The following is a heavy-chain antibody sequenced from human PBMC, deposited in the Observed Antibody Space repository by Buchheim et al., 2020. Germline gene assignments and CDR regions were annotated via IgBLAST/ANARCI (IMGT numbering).Heavy chain of an antibody. CDR2: IKQDGSEK. V-gene: IGHV3-7*01. CDR3: ASQYNTGWCDH. J-gene: IGHJ5*02. CDR1: GFTFSSYW. Sequence: EVQLVESGGGLVQPGGSLRLSCAASGFTFSSYWMSWVRQAPGKGLEWVANIKQDGSEKYYVDSVKCRFTISRDNAKNSLYLEMNSLRAEDTGVYYCASQYNTGWCDHWGQGTL. D-gene: IGHD1-14*01.